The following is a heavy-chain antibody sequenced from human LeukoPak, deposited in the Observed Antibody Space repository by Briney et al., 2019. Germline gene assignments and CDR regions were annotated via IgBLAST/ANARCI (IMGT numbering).Heavy chain of an antibody. CDR1: GYTLTELS. CDR2: FDPEDGET. CDR3: ARVGSSLERRFDP. Sequence: ASVKVSCTVSGYTLTELSMHWVRQAPGKGLEWMGGFDPEDGETIYAQKFQGRVTMTEDTSTDTAYMELRSLRSDDTAVYYCARVGSSLERRFDPWGQGTLVTVSS. J-gene: IGHJ5*02. V-gene: IGHV1-24*01. D-gene: IGHD1-26*01.